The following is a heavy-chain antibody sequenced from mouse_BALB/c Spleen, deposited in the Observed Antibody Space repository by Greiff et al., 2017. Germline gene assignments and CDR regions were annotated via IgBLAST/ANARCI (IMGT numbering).Heavy chain of an antibody. J-gene: IGHJ2*01. CDR2: ISYDGSN. CDR1: GYSITSGYY. CDR3: ARFITTATSFDY. Sequence: EVKLQESGPGLVKPSQSLSLTCSVTGYSITSGYYWNWIRQFPGNKLEWMGYISYDGSNNYNPSLKNRISITRDTSKNQFFLKLNSVTTEDTATYYCARFITTATSFDYWGQGTTLTVSS. V-gene: IGHV3-6*02. D-gene: IGHD1-2*01.